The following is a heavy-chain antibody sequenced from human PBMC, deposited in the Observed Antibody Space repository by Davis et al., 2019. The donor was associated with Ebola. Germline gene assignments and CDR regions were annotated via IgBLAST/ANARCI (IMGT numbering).Heavy chain of an antibody. Sequence: MPSETLSLTCTVSGGSISSGGYYWSWIRQPPGKGLEWIGYIYYSGSTNYNPSLKSRVTISLDTSKNQFSLKLSSVTAADTAVYYCARDRGSSWYNWFDPWGQGTLVTVSS. D-gene: IGHD6-13*01. J-gene: IGHJ5*02. V-gene: IGHV4-61*08. CDR3: ARDRGSSWYNWFDP. CDR2: IYYSGST. CDR1: GGSISSGGYY.